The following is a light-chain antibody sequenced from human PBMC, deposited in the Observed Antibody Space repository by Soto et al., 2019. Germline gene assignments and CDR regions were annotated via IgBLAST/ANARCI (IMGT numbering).Light chain of an antibody. CDR1: QGIRSY. CDR3: QQLNSYPSST. V-gene: IGKV1-9*01. CDR2: AAS. Sequence: IQLTQSPSSLSASIGDRVTITCRASQGIRSYLAWYQQKPGKAPKLLIHAASTLQSGVPSRFSGSGSGTEFTLTISSLQPEDFATYYCQQLNSYPSSTFGGGTKVEIK. J-gene: IGKJ4*01.